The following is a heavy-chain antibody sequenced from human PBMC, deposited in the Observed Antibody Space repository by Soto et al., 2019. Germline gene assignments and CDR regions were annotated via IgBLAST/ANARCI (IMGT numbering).Heavy chain of an antibody. V-gene: IGHV3-21*01. CDR3: ARDGQSCGYFAMDV. CDR2: ISISGTNM. CDR1: GFTFSSHS. Sequence: GGSLRFSFAASGFTFSSHSMNWVRQAPGKGLELVSSISISGTNMYYADSVKGRFTISRDNPKNSLYLQMNSLRAEDTAVYYSARDGQSCGYFAMDVWGQGTTVTVSS. J-gene: IGHJ6*01. D-gene: IGHD2-21*01.